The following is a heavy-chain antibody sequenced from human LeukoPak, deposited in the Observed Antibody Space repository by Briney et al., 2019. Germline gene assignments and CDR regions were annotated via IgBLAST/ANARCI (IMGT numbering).Heavy chain of an antibody. D-gene: IGHD3-10*01. Sequence: GGSLRLSCATSGFTFRNYGMHWVRQAPGKGLEWVAIIYYDGSNQYYADSVKGRFTISRDNSKNTLYLQLISLRAEDTAMYCCARDRGQSYFDYWGQGTLVTVSS. CDR2: IYYDGSNQ. J-gene: IGHJ4*02. V-gene: IGHV3-33*01. CDR1: GFTFRNYG. CDR3: ARDRGQSYFDY.